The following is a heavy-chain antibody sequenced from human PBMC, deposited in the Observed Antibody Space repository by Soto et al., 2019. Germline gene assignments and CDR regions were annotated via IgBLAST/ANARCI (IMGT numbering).Heavy chain of an antibody. Sequence: GXSVKDSCKASGYTFTTYDINWGRQAAGQGLVWMGWMNPNSGNTGYAQKFQDRVTMTRDTSISTAYMELSDLRSEDTAVYYCARGQYFSDSSGYDDYWGQGTQVTVSS. CDR3: ARGQYFSDSSGYDDY. V-gene: IGHV1-8*02. J-gene: IGHJ4*02. D-gene: IGHD3-22*01. CDR1: GYTFTTYD. CDR2: MNPNSGNT.